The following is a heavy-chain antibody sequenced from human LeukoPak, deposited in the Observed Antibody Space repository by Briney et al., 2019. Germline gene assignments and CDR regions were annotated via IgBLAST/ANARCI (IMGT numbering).Heavy chain of an antibody. Sequence: PSETLSLTCTVSGGSISSYYWSWIRQPPGKGLEWIGYIYYSGSTNYNPSLKSRVTISVDTSKNQFSLKLSSVTTADTAVYYCARSEWEPGWFDPWGQGTLVIVSS. D-gene: IGHD1-26*01. J-gene: IGHJ5*02. CDR2: IYYSGST. CDR3: ARSEWEPGWFDP. CDR1: GGSISSYY. V-gene: IGHV4-59*01.